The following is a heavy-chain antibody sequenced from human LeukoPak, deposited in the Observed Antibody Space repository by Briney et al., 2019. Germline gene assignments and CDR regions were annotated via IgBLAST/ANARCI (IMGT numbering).Heavy chain of an antibody. V-gene: IGHV4-59*01. Sequence: SETLSLTCTVSGGSISSYHWSWLRQPPGKGLEWIGCIYYSGITNYNPSLKSRVTISVHTSKNQFSLKLSSVTAADTAVYNCARDQAGSPNNWFDPWGQGTLVTVSS. D-gene: IGHD1-26*01. CDR3: ARDQAGSPNNWFDP. J-gene: IGHJ5*02. CDR2: IYYSGIT. CDR1: GGSISSYH.